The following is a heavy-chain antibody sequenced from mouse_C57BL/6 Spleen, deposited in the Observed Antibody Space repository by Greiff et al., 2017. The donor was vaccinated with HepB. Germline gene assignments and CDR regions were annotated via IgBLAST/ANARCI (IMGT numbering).Heavy chain of an antibody. CDR1: GFNIKDDY. CDR2: IDPENGDT. CDR3: TFYGLAY. J-gene: IGHJ3*01. Sequence: VQLKQSGAELVRPGASVKLSCTASGFNIKDDYMHWVKQRPEQGLEWIGWIDPENGDTEYASKFQGKATITADTSSNTAYLQLSSLTSEDTAVYYCTFYGLAYWGQGTLVTVSA. V-gene: IGHV14-4*01. D-gene: IGHD1-1*02.